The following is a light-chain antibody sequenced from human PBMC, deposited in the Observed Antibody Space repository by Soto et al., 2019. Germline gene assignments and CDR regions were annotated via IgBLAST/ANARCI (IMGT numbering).Light chain of an antibody. Sequence: QSVLTQPASVSGSPGQSITISCTGTSSDVGSYNLVSWYQQHPGKAPKLIIYEDSKRPSGVSNRFSGSKSGNTASLTFSGLQAEDEADYYCCSYAGSSTSLVVFGGGTKVTVL. CDR3: CSYAGSSTSLVV. J-gene: IGLJ2*01. V-gene: IGLV2-23*01. CDR1: SSDVGSYNL. CDR2: EDS.